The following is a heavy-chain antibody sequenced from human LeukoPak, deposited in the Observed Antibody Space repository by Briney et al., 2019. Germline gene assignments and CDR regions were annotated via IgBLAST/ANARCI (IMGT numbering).Heavy chain of an antibody. D-gene: IGHD3-3*01. V-gene: IGHV3-23*01. CDR1: GFTFSSYA. CDR3: AKVTEGDYDFWSGYSTHYYYYGMDV. CDR2: ISGSGGST. J-gene: IGHJ6*02. Sequence: GGSLRLSCAASGFTFSSYAMSWVRQAPGKGLEWVSAISGSGGSTYYADSVKGRFTISRDNSKNTLYLQMNSLRAEDTAVYYCAKVTEGDYDFWSGYSTHYYYYGMDVWGQGTTVTVSS.